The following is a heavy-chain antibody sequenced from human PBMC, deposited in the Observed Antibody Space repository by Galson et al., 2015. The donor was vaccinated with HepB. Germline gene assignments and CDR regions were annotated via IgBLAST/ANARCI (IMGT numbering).Heavy chain of an antibody. Sequence: SLRLSCAVSGFTFSSYSMNWVRQAPGKGLEWVSSISGRSSYRNYADSLKGRFTISRDNAKNSLYLQMNSLRVEDTAVYYCARSYGLAQDYYYGMDVWGQGTTVTVSS. J-gene: IGHJ6*02. V-gene: IGHV3-21*01. CDR2: ISGRSSYR. CDR3: ARSYGLAQDYYYGMDV. CDR1: GFTFSSYS. D-gene: IGHD4-17*01.